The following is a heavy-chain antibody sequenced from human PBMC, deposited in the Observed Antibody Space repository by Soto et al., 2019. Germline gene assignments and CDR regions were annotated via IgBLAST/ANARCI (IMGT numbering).Heavy chain of an antibody. Sequence: EVQLVASGGGLIQPGGSLRLSCEASGFKFRVYDMHWVRQPAGKGLEWVSAIGTTGDTYYTGSVRGRFTISRDDVESSLYLRLNCLTVGDTAVYYCARGSRLGSGSLRPGPSDIFDVWGQGTTVTVAS. V-gene: IGHV3-13*04. CDR3: ARGSRLGSGSLRPGPSDIFDV. CDR2: IGTTGDT. J-gene: IGHJ3*01. CDR1: GFKFRVYD. D-gene: IGHD3-10*01.